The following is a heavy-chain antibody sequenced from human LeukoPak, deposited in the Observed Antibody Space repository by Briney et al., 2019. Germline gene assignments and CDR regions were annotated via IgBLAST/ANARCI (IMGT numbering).Heavy chain of an antibody. Sequence: GASVKVSRKASGYTFTAYYMHWVRQAPGQGLEWMGWINPNSGGTNYAQKFQGRVTMTRDTSISTAYMELSRLRSDDTAVYYCWYYYDSSNAVVNAFDIWGQGTMVTVSS. J-gene: IGHJ3*02. CDR1: GYTFTAYY. V-gene: IGHV1-2*02. D-gene: IGHD3-22*01. CDR3: WYYYDSSNAVVNAFDI. CDR2: INPNSGGT.